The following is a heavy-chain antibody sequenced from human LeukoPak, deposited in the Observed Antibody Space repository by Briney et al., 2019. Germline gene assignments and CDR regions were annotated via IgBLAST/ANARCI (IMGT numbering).Heavy chain of an antibody. CDR1: GFTFSSYA. D-gene: IGHD3-10*01. Sequence: GGSLRLSCAASGFTFSSYAMSWVRQAPGKGLEWVSAISGSGRTTYYADSVKGRFTISRDNSKNTLYLQMNSLRAEDTAVYYCARVRGSYFDYWGQGTLVTVSS. V-gene: IGHV3-23*01. CDR3: ARVRGSYFDY. CDR2: ISGSGRTT. J-gene: IGHJ4*02.